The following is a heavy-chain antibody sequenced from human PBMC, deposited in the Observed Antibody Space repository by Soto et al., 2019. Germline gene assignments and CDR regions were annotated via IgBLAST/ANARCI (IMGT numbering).Heavy chain of an antibody. J-gene: IGHJ4*02. V-gene: IGHV2-5*02. Sequence: QITLNESGPALVKPTQTLTLTCTFSGFSLNTRDVGVGWIRQPPGKALEWLGVVYWDDDKTYSPSLKSRLTITKDTPKNQVVLRMPKMDTVDTATYYCAHCMGGGASFWGQGTLVTVSS. CDR2: VYWDDDK. CDR1: GFSLNTRDVG. CDR3: AHCMGGGASF. D-gene: IGHD3-16*01.